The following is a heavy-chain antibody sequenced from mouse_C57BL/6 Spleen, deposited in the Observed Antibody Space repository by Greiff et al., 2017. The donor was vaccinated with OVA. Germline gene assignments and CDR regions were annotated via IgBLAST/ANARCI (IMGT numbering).Heavy chain of an antibody. CDR2: IDPETGGT. V-gene: IGHV1-15*01. Sequence: LQESGAELVRRGASVTLSCKASGYTFTDYEMHWVKQTPVHGLEWIGAIDPETGGTAYNQKFKGKAILTADKSSSTAYMELRSLTSEDSAVYYCTRELRRAMDYWGQGTSVTVSS. CDR1: GYTFTDYE. J-gene: IGHJ4*01. D-gene: IGHD2-4*01. CDR3: TRELRRAMDY.